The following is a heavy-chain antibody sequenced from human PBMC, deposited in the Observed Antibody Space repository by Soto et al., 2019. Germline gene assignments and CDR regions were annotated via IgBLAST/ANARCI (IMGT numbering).Heavy chain of an antibody. J-gene: IGHJ6*02. CDR3: ARAYDSSGYYYDYYGMDV. CDR2: IYPGDSDT. V-gene: IGHV5-51*01. D-gene: IGHD3-22*01. CDR1: GYSFTSYW. Sequence: GESLKISCKGSGYSFTSYWIGWVRQMPGKGLEWMGIIYPGDSDTRYSPSFQGQVTISADKSISTAYLQWSSLKASDTAMYYCARAYDSSGYYYDYYGMDVWGQGTRSPSP.